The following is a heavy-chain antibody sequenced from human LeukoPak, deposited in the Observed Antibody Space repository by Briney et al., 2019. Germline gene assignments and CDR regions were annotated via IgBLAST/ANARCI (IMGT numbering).Heavy chain of an antibody. Sequence: PSETLSPTCTVSGGSISSSSYYWGWIRQPPGKGLEWIGSIYYSGSTYYNPSLKSRVTISVDTSKNQFSLKLSSVTAADTAVYYCARDDYGSGSFYWGQGTLVTVSS. CDR1: GGSISSSSYY. J-gene: IGHJ4*02. V-gene: IGHV4-39*07. CDR3: ARDDYGSGSFY. CDR2: IYYSGST. D-gene: IGHD3-10*01.